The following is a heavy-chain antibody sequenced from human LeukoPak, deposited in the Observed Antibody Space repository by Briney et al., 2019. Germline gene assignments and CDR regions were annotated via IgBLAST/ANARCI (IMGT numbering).Heavy chain of an antibody. V-gene: IGHV4-59*01. CDR1: GGSISSYY. Sequence: SETLSLTCTVSGGSISSYYWSWIRQPPGKGLEWIGYIYYSGSTNYNPSLKSRVTISVDTSKNQFSLKLSSVTAADTAVYYCARERYYDSSGYFYYWGQGTLSPSPQ. J-gene: IGHJ4*02. D-gene: IGHD3-22*01. CDR3: ARERYYDSSGYFYY. CDR2: IYYSGST.